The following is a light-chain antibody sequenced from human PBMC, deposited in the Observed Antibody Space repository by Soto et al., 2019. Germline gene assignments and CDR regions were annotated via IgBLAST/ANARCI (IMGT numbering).Light chain of an antibody. Sequence: DIQMTQSPSSLSASVGDRVTITCRASQSISSYLNWYQQKPGKAPKLLIYAASSLQSGVPSRLSGGGSGTDFTRTFSSLQPADFATYYGQQCYSAPWTFGQGTKVEIK. CDR3: QQCYSAPWT. CDR2: AAS. V-gene: IGKV1-39*01. CDR1: QSISSY. J-gene: IGKJ1*01.